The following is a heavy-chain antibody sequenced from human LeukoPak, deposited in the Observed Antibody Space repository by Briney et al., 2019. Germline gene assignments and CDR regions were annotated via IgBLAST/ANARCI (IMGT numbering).Heavy chain of an antibody. V-gene: IGHV4-39*07. J-gene: IGHJ6*03. CDR3: ARHRKSRGASYPSHYFYYMDV. CDR2: VTYGGTT. Sequence: SETLSLTCNVSGGSITSSSYFWGWIRQPPGKGLEWIGSVTYGGTTYYSASLKSRLTISLDTSKNQVSLKLSSVTAADTALYYCARHRKSRGASYPSHYFYYMDVWGTGTTVTVSS. CDR1: GGSITSSSYF. D-gene: IGHD1-26*01.